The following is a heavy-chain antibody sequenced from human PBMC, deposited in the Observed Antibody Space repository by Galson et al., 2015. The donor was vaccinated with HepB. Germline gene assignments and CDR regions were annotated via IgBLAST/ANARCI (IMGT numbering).Heavy chain of an antibody. Sequence: SLRLSCAASGSTFSGSALHWVRQASGKGLEWVGRTRSKPYSYATEYSASVKGRFTISRDDSKSTAYLQMNTLKTEDTAVYYCTRRGDYGDYIDYWGQGTLVTVSS. CDR1: GSTFSGSA. V-gene: IGHV3-73*01. D-gene: IGHD4-17*01. CDR3: TRRGDYGDYIDY. J-gene: IGHJ4*02. CDR2: TRSKPYSYAT.